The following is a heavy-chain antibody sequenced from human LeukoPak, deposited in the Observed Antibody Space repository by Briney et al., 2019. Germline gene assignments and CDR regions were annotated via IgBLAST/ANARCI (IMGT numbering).Heavy chain of an antibody. J-gene: IGHJ3*02. CDR1: GFTVSSNY. CDR2: IYSGGST. CDR3: ARDLSGRDFWSGYYSDAFDI. D-gene: IGHD3-3*01. V-gene: IGHV3-66*01. Sequence: GGSLRLSCAASGFTVSSNYMSWVRQAPGKGLEWVSVIYSGGSTYYADSVKGRFTISRDNSKNTLYLQMNSLRAEDTAVYYCARDLSGRDFWSGYYSDAFDIRGQGTMVTVSS.